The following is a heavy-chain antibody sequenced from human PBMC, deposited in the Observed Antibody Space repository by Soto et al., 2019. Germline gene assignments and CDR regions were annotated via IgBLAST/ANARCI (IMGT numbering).Heavy chain of an antibody. CDR3: ARVWSSRRIPD. J-gene: IGHJ4*02. V-gene: IGHV1-3*01. CDR1: GYTFTSYA. CDR2: INAGNGNT. Sequence: QVQLVQSGAEVKKPGASVKVSCKASGYTFTSYAMHWVRQAPGERLEWLGWINAGNGNTKYSQKFQGRVTITRDTAASKAYTELGRLRSEDRAVYYCARVWSSRRIPDWGQGTLVTVSS. D-gene: IGHD2-2*01.